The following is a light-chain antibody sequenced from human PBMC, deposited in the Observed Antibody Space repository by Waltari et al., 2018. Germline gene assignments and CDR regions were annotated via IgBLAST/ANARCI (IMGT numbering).Light chain of an antibody. J-gene: IGKJ2*01. Sequence: EIVMTQSPATLSVSPGERATLSCRASQGFSSNLAWYQQKPGQAPRLLIYGASTRATGVPARFRGSGSGTEFTLTISSLQSEDSAVYYCQQYSNWPPFTFGQGTKLEIK. CDR3: QQYSNWPPFT. CDR1: QGFSSN. CDR2: GAS. V-gene: IGKV3-15*01.